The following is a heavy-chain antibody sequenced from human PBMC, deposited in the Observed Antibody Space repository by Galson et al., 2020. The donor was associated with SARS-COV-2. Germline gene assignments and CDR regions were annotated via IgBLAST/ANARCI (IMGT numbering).Heavy chain of an antibody. D-gene: IGHD3-3*01. Sequence: GGSLRLSCAASGFTFSSYAMHWVRQAPGKGLEWVAVISYDGSNKYYADSVKGRFTISRDNSKNTLYLQMNSLRAEDTAVYYCAKGGAYYDFWSGYYTVDYWGQGTLVTVSS. CDR1: GFTFSSYA. J-gene: IGHJ4*02. CDR3: AKGGAYYDFWSGYYTVDY. V-gene: IGHV3-30*04. CDR2: ISYDGSNK.